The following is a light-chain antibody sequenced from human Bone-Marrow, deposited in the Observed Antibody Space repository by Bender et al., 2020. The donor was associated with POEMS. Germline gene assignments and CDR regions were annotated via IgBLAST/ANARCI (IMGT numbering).Light chain of an antibody. CDR2: EVS. CDR1: SSDVGAYNL. V-gene: IGLV2-23*02. Sequence: QSALTQPASVSGSPGQSITISCTGASSDVGAYNLVSWYQQHPGKAPKLMIYEVSKRPSGVSNRFSGSKSDNTASLTISGLQAEDEADYYCCSYAGGNTWVFGGGTKLTVL. CDR3: CSYAGGNTWV. J-gene: IGLJ3*02.